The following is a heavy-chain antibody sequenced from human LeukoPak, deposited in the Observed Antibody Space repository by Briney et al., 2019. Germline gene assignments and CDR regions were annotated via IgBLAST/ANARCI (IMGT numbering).Heavy chain of an antibody. CDR3: AREQQLNYFDY. Sequence: GASVKVSCKASGGTFSSYAISWVRQAPGQGLEWMGRIIPILGIANYAQKFQGRVTITADKSTSTAYMELSGLRSEDTAVYYCAREQQLNYFDYWGQGTLVTVSS. V-gene: IGHV1-69*04. CDR1: GGTFSSYA. CDR2: IIPILGIA. J-gene: IGHJ4*02. D-gene: IGHD6-13*01.